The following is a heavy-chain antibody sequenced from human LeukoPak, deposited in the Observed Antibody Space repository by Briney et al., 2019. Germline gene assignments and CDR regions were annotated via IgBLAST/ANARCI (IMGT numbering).Heavy chain of an antibody. D-gene: IGHD3-3*01. Sequence: ASVKVSCKASGYTFTTHGISWVRQAPGQGLEWMGWISGYRGNTNYTQKFQGGVTMTRDTSTSTAYMELRSLTYDDTAVYYCAREYYDFWSGYRAPDMDVWGKGTTVTVSS. CDR2: ISGYRGNT. V-gene: IGHV1-18*01. CDR1: GYTFTTHG. J-gene: IGHJ6*03. CDR3: AREYYDFWSGYRAPDMDV.